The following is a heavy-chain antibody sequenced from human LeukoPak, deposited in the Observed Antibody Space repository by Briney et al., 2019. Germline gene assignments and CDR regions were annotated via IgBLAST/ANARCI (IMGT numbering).Heavy chain of an antibody. CDR2: IYSGGST. CDR1: GFTVSSNY. J-gene: IGHJ6*03. Sequence: GGSLRLSCAASGFTVSSNYMSWVRQAPGKGLEWVSVIYSGGSTYYADSVKGRFTISRDNSKNTLYLQMNSLRAEDTAVYYCARDRSRYSYGSGWYYMDVWGKGTTVTVSS. CDR3: ARDRSRYSYGSGWYYMDV. D-gene: IGHD5-18*01. V-gene: IGHV3-53*05.